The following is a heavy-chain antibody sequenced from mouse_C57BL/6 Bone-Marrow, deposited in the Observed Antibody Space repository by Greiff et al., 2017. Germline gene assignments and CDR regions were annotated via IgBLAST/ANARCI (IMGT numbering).Heavy chain of an antibody. CDR1: GYTFTSYG. Sequence: QVQLQQSGAELARPGASVKLSCKASGYTFTSYGISWVKQRTGQGLEWIGEIYPRSGNTYYNEKFKGKATLTADKSSSTAYMELRSLTSEDSAVYFCARSDYDAGAWFAYWGQGTLVTVSA. J-gene: IGHJ3*01. V-gene: IGHV1-81*01. CDR2: IYPRSGNT. D-gene: IGHD2-4*01. CDR3: ARSDYDAGAWFAY.